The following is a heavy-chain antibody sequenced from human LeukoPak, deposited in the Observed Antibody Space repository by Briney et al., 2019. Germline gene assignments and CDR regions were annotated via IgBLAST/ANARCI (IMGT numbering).Heavy chain of an antibody. Sequence: GASVKVSCKASGYTFTSYAMNWVRQAPGQGLEWMGGIIPIFGTANYAQKFQGRVTITADESTSTAYMELSSLRSEDTAVCYCARDRIAVAGTRWIYFDYWGQGTLVTVSS. CDR2: IIPIFGTA. CDR1: GYTFTSYA. CDR3: ARDRIAVAGTRWIYFDY. D-gene: IGHD6-19*01. V-gene: IGHV1-69*13. J-gene: IGHJ4*02.